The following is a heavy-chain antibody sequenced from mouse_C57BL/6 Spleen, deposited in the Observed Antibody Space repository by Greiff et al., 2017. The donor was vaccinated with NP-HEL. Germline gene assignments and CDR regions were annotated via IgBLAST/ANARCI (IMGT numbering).Heavy chain of an antibody. CDR3: ARDLITEFAY. V-gene: IGHV1-76*01. D-gene: IGHD1-1*01. CDR2: IYPGSGNT. CDR1: GYTFTDYY. J-gene: IGHJ3*01. Sequence: QVQLQQSGAELVRPGASVKLSCKASGYTFTDYYINWVKQRPGQGLEWIARIYPGSGNTYYNEKFKGKATLTAEKSSSTAYMQLSSLTSEDSAVYFCARDLITEFAYWGQGTLVTVSA.